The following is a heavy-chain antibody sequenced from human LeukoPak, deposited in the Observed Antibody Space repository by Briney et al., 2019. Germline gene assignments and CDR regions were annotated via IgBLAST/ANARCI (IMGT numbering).Heavy chain of an antibody. CDR1: GGSISSSSYY. CDR3: ACQPGIAARRSYYYGMDV. V-gene: IGHV4-39*01. Sequence: PSETLSLTCTVSGGSISSSSYYWGWIRQPPGKGLEWIGSIYYSGSTYYNPSLKSRVTISVDTSKNQFSLKLSSVTAADTAVYYCACQPGIAARRSYYYGMDVWGQGTTVTVSS. CDR2: IYYSGST. J-gene: IGHJ6*02. D-gene: IGHD6-6*01.